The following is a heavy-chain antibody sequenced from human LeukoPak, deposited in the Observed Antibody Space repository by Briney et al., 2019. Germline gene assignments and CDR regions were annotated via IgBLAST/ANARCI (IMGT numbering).Heavy chain of an antibody. CDR3: ARHLESYVGWFYY. Sequence: GGSLRLSCAASGFTFSSYSMNWVRQAPGKGLEWVSSISGSSSYIYYADPVKGRFTIPRDNAKNSLYLQMNSLRAEDTAVYYCARHLESYVGWFYYWGQGTLVTVSS. D-gene: IGHD6-19*01. V-gene: IGHV3-21*01. J-gene: IGHJ4*02. CDR2: ISGSSSYI. CDR1: GFTFSSYS.